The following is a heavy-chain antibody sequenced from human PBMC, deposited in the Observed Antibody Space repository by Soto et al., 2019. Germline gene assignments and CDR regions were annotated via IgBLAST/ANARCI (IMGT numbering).Heavy chain of an antibody. CDR2: ISSSGSTI. V-gene: IGHV3-11*01. Sequence: GGSLRLSCAASGFTFSDYYMSWIRQAPGKGLEWVSYISSSGSTIYYADSVKGRFTISRDNAKNSLYLQMNSLRAEDTAVYYCARVVGDYEEWWWFDPWGQGTLVTVSS. D-gene: IGHD4-17*01. CDR1: GFTFSDYY. J-gene: IGHJ5*02. CDR3: ARVVGDYEEWWWFDP.